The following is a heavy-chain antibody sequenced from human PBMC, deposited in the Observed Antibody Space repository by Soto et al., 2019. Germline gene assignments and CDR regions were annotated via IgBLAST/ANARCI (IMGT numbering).Heavy chain of an antibody. CDR1: GGTISSYA. Sequence: ASVKVSCKACGGTISSYAISWVRQAPGQGLEWMGGIIPTFGTANYAQKFQGRVTITADESTSTAYMELSSLRSEDTAVYYCASYPKTKLGITAYYYYGMDVWGQGTTVTVSS. CDR3: ASYPKTKLGITAYYYYGMDV. V-gene: IGHV1-69*13. D-gene: IGHD7-27*01. J-gene: IGHJ6*02. CDR2: IIPTFGTA.